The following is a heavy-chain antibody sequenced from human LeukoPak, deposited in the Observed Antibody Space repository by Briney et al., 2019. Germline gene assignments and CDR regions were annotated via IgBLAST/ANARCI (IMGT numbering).Heavy chain of an antibody. V-gene: IGHV3-48*02. CDR3: ARNPAGIGDY. D-gene: IGHD1-26*01. Sequence: PGGSLRLSCAASGFTFSTYNMNWVRQAPGKGLELVSSISSDSRIIYYADSVKGRFTDSRDNAKNSLYLQMNTQRDEDTAVYYCARNPAGIGDYWGQGTLVTVSS. CDR2: ISSDSRII. J-gene: IGHJ4*02. CDR1: GFTFSTYN.